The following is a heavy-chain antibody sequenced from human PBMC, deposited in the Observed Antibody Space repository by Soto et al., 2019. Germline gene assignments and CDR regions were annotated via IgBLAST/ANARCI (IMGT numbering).Heavy chain of an antibody. D-gene: IGHD4-17*01. CDR2: IYYSGST. CDR1: GGSISSSSYY. J-gene: IGHJ4*02. Sequence: SETLSLTCTVSGGSISSSSYYWGWIRQPPGKGLEWIGSIYYSGSTYYNPSLKSRVTISVDTSKNQFSLKLSSVTAADTAVYYCARFYGGNDDYWGQGTLVTVSS. V-gene: IGHV4-39*01. CDR3: ARFYGGNDDY.